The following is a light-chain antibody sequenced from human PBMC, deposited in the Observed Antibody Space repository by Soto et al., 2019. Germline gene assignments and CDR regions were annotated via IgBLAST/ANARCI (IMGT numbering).Light chain of an antibody. J-gene: IGLJ2*01. CDR2: SDN. Sequence: QSVLTQPPSTSGTPGQRVTISCSGSNSNIGSNTVYWYQQLPGTAPKLLIHSDNQRPSGVPDRFSASKSGTSASLAISGLQSEDEADYYCAAWDDSRSGLVVFGGGTKLTVL. V-gene: IGLV1-44*01. CDR3: AAWDDSRSGLVV. CDR1: NSNIGSNT.